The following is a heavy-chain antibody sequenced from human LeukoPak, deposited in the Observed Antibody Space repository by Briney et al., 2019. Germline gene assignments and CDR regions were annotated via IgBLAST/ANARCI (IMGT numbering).Heavy chain of an antibody. J-gene: IGHJ4*02. CDR2: IYYSGST. Sequence: SETLSLTCTVSGGSISSSNFYWGWIRQPPGKGLEWIGNIYYSGSTYYTPSLKSRVTLSIDTSKNQFSLKLTSVTAADTAVYYCATLYGSGSYYPSDYWGQGTLVTVSS. CDR1: GGSISSSNFY. V-gene: IGHV4-39*07. D-gene: IGHD3-10*01. CDR3: ATLYGSGSYYPSDY.